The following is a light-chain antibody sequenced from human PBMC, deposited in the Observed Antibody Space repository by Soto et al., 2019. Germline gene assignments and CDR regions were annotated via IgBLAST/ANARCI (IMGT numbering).Light chain of an antibody. J-gene: IGLJ1*01. CDR2: GVN. CDR3: SSYTTGRCLPWV. V-gene: IGLV2-14*01. Sequence: QSALTQPASVSGSPGQSITISFTGSTNDIGTYEYVSWHQHHPGKAPKLVIFGVNDRPSGISDRFSGSKSGNTASLTISGLQLVDEAVYYCSSYTTGRCLPWVFGTGTQLTVL. CDR1: TNDIGTYEY.